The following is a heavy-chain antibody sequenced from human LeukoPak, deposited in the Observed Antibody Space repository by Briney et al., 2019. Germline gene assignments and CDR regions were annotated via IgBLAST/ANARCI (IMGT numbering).Heavy chain of an antibody. V-gene: IGHV3-53*01. Sequence: GGSLRLSCAASGFTVSSDYVSWVRQAPGKGLEWVSVIYADGSTYYADSVKGRFTISRDNSKNTVYLQVNTLRAEDTALYYCTRLEKQQRGFYFDYWGQGTLVTVSS. CDR1: GFTVSSDY. D-gene: IGHD6-13*01. CDR3: TRLEKQQRGFYFDY. CDR2: IYADGST. J-gene: IGHJ4*02.